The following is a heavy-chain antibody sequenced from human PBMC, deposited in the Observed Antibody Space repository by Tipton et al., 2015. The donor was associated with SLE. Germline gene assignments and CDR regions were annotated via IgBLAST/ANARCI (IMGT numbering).Heavy chain of an antibody. J-gene: IGHJ3*02. D-gene: IGHD7-27*01. CDR2: IYYGGST. CDR3: ARLPWGSGAFDI. V-gene: IGHV4-39*01. Sequence: TLSLTCTVSGGSISSSDYYWGWIRQPPGKGLEWIGSIYYGGSTYYNPSLKSRVTISVDTSKTQFSLKLGSVTAADTAVYYCARLPWGSGAFDIWGQGTMVTVSS. CDR1: GGSISSSDYY.